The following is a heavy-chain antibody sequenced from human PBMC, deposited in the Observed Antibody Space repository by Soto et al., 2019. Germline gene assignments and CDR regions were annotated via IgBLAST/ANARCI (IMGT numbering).Heavy chain of an antibody. Sequence: ETLSLTCTVSGGSISSYYWSWIRQPPGKGLEWIGYIYYSGSTNYNPSLKSRVTISVDTSKNQFSLKLSSVTAADTAVYYCARDRIVVVPAAIPDYYYYGMDVWGQGTTVTVSS. V-gene: IGHV4-59*01. CDR2: IYYSGST. D-gene: IGHD2-2*02. J-gene: IGHJ6*02. CDR1: GGSISSYY. CDR3: ARDRIVVVPAAIPDYYYYGMDV.